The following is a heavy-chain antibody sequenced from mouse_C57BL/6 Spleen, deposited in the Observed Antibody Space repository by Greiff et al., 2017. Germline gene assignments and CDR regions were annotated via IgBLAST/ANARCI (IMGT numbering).Heavy chain of an antibody. CDR2: ISNGGGST. J-gene: IGHJ4*01. Sequence: EVKVEESGGGLVQPGGSLKLSCAASGFTFSDYYMYWVRQTPEKRLEWVEYISNGGGSTYYPDIVKGRVTISRDNAKNTLYLQMSRLKSEDTAMYYCARHGAMDYWGQGTSVTVSS. CDR1: GFTFSDYY. CDR3: ARHGAMDY. V-gene: IGHV5-12*01.